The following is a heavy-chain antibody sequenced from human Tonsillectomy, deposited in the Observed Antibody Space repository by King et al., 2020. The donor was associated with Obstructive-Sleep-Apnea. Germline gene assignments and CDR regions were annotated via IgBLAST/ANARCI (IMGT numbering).Heavy chain of an antibody. CDR3: ARGSVVFPVGFDT. CDR2: SRNKGNRYMT. CDR1: GFIFSDHY. V-gene: IGHV3-72*01. D-gene: IGHD6-19*01. Sequence: EVQLVESGGGLVQPGGSLRLSCAASGFIFSDHYMNWVRQAPGKGLEWIGRSRNKGNRYMTEYAASLKDRITISRHDSENSLYLQMNSLKTEDTAMYFCARGSVVFPVGFDTWGQGTLVTVSS. J-gene: IGHJ5*02.